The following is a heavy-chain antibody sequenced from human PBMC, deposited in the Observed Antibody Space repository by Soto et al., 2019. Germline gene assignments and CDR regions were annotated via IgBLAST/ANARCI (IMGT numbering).Heavy chain of an antibody. V-gene: IGHV4-59*12. J-gene: IGHJ4*02. CDR1: GGTLCPNY. Sequence: SETLSLTCIVAGGTLCPNYWAWIRQPPGKGLEWVGYIYYGGTTSYNPSLDSRVTISLETSKSQISPRLSSVTAADTAVYYCARQLIYWGQGTPVTVPS. D-gene: IGHD6-13*01. CDR2: IYYGGTT. CDR3: ARQLIY.